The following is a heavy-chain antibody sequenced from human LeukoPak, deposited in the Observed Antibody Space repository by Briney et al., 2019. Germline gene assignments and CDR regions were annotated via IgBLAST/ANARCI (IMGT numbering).Heavy chain of an antibody. D-gene: IGHD6-19*01. CDR3: AKESGYSTGWYSDY. CDR1: GFTFSSYA. J-gene: IGHJ4*02. CDR2: ISGSGSDT. Sequence: GGSLRHSCAASGFTFSSYAMSWVRQAPGKGLEWVSVISGSGSDTYYADSVKGRFTISRDNSKNTLYLQMNSLRAEDTAVYYCAKESGYSTGWYSDYWGQGTLVTVSS. V-gene: IGHV3-23*01.